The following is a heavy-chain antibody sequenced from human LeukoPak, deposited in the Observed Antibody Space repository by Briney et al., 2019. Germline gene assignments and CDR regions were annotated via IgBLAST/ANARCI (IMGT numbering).Heavy chain of an antibody. CDR1: GFSFSGHW. Sequence: GGSLRHSCTASGFSFSGHWMHWARQLPGKGLVWVSRISPTGSTTSYADSVKGRFTVSRDNAKNTLYLQVNNLRAEDTAVYYCARGPNSNWSGLDFWGQGTLLTVSS. CDR2: ISPTGSTT. CDR3: ARGPNSNWSGLDF. D-gene: IGHD6-6*01. V-gene: IGHV3-74*01. J-gene: IGHJ4*02.